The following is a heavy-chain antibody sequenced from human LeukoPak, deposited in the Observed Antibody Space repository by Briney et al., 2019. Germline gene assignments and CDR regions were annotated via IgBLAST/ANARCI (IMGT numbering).Heavy chain of an antibody. D-gene: IGHD1-26*01. CDR3: ARDGSRGGAPWYYFDY. V-gene: IGHV3-48*04. CDR1: GFTFSSYA. CDR2: ISSSSSTI. J-gene: IGHJ4*02. Sequence: GGSLRLSCAASGFTFSSYAMHWVRQAPGKGLEWVSYISSSSSTIYYADSVKGRFTISRDNAKNSLYLQMNTLRAEDTAVYYCARDGSRGGAPWYYFDYWGQGTLVTVSS.